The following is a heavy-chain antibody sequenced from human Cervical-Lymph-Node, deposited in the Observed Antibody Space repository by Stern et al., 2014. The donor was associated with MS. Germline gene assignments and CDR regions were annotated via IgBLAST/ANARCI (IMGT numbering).Heavy chain of an antibody. CDR1: GGSVSGGSYY. Sequence: QVQLQESGPGLVMPSETLSLTCTVSGGSVSGGSYYWTWIRQPPGKGLEWLGFIYHTGRTNYSPSLNSRFTISLDTSKNQFSLRLTSVTATDTAVYYCARESSATDAFDIWGQGTVITVSS. D-gene: IGHD6-6*01. J-gene: IGHJ3*02. CDR2: IYHTGRT. V-gene: IGHV4-61*01. CDR3: ARESSATDAFDI.